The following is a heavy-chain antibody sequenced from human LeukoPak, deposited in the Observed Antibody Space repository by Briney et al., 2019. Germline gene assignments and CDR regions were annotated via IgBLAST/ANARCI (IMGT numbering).Heavy chain of an antibody. D-gene: IGHD2-15*01. CDR1: GYTFTSYY. V-gene: IGHV1-2*02. J-gene: IGHJ4*02. CDR3: ARLSVVVADRDY. Sequence: ASVKVSCKASGYTFTSYYMHWVRQAPGQGLEWMGWINPNSGGTNYAQKFQGRVTMTRDTSISTAYMELSRLRSDDTAVYYCARLSVVVADRDYWGQGTLVTVSS. CDR2: INPNSGGT.